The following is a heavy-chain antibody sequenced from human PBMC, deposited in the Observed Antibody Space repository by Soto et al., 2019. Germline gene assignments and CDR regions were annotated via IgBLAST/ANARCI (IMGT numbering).Heavy chain of an antibody. D-gene: IGHD2-15*01. J-gene: IGHJ4*02. CDR1: GGSISGYY. V-gene: IGHV4-4*07. CDR3: ARGGGYDSFDF. Sequence: SETLSLTCAVSGGSISGYYWSWVRQPAGKGLEWIGRIYASGSTNYNPSLKSRVTMSVDTSKNQFSLKLSSVTAADKAVYYCARGGGYDSFDFWGQGIQVTVSS. CDR2: IYASGST.